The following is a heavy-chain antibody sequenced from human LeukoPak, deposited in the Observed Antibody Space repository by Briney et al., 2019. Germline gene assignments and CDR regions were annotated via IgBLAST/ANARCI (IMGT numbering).Heavy chain of an antibody. D-gene: IGHD3-10*02. Sequence: RSLRLSCAASGFSLSSYAIHWVRQAPGKGLEWVAIISYDGSKKYYADSVKGRFTISRDNAKISLYLQMNSLRAEDTAVYYCAELGITMIGGVWGKGTTVTISS. CDR2: ISYDGSKK. V-gene: IGHV3-30*04. CDR1: GFSLSSYA. J-gene: IGHJ6*04. CDR3: AELGITMIGGV.